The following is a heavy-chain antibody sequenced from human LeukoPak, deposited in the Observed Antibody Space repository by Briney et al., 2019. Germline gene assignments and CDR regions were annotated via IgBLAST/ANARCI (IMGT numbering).Heavy chain of an antibody. CDR2: INPNSGGT. J-gene: IGHJ5*02. D-gene: IGHD3-22*01. CDR1: GYTFTDYY. Sequence: ASVKVSSKASGYTFTDYYIHWVRQAPGQGLEWMGWINPNSGGTNYAQKFQGRVTMTRDTSISTAYMELSRLRSDDTAVYYCARGYQGRYYDSTRFDPWGQGTLVTVSS. CDR3: ARGYQGRYYDSTRFDP. V-gene: IGHV1-2*02.